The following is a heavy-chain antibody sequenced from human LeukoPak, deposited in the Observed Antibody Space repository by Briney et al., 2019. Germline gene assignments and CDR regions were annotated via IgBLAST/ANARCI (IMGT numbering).Heavy chain of an antibody. CDR1: GYIFTNYW. V-gene: IGHV5-51*01. Sequence: GESLKISCKGSGYIFTNYWIGWVRQMPGRGLEWMVILYPGDSTTKYSPSFQGQVTISVDKSISTAYLQWSSLKVSDTAMYYCVRATYVSGWYVDFDYWGQGTPVTVSS. D-gene: IGHD6-19*01. J-gene: IGHJ4*02. CDR3: VRATYVSGWYVDFDY. CDR2: LYPGDSTT.